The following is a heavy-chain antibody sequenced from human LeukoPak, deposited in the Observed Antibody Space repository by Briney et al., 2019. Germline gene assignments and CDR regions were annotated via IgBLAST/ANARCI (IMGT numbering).Heavy chain of an antibody. Sequence: SVKVSCKASGGTFSSYAISWVRQAPGQGLEWMGRIIPIFGTANYAQKFQGRVTITTDESTSTAYMELSSLRSEDTAVYYCTGGGGYDFHFDYWGQGTLVTVSS. J-gene: IGHJ4*02. CDR1: GGTFSSYA. V-gene: IGHV1-69*05. CDR3: TGGGGYDFHFDY. CDR2: IIPIFGTA. D-gene: IGHD5-12*01.